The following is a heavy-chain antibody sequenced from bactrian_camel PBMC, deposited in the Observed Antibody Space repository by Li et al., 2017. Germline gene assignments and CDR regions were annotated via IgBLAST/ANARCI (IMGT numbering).Heavy chain of an antibody. CDR3: KTFRSGPWGGRSCDVGY. D-gene: IGHD2*01. J-gene: IGHJ6*01. CDR2: IRPGGTT. Sequence: HVQLVESGGGSVQAGGSLRLSCTGSGISLSSAFCVGWFRQAPGEKREGVASIRPGGTTTAYASSVRGRFTISRDKGKDTVYLQMNSLKPEDTAMYSCKTFRSGPWGGRSCDVGYWGQGTQVTVS. V-gene: IGHV3S53*01. CDR1: GISLSSAFC.